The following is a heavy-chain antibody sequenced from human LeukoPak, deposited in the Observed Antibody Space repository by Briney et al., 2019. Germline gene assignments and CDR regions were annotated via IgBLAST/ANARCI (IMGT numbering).Heavy chain of an antibody. J-gene: IGHJ1*01. CDR2: IWYDGSNK. V-gene: IGHV3-33*01. Sequence: GGSLRLSCAASGFTFSSYGMHWVRQAPGKGLEWVAVIWYDGSNKYYADSVKGRFTISRDNSKNTLYLQMNSLRAEDTAVYYCAREPPYDYVWGSYREGYFQHWGQGTLVTVSS. D-gene: IGHD3-16*02. CDR1: GFTFSSYG. CDR3: AREPPYDYVWGSYREGYFQH.